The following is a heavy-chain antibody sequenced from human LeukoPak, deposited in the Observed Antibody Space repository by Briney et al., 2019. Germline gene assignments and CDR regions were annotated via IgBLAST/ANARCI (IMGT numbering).Heavy chain of an antibody. D-gene: IGHD5-18*01. V-gene: IGHV4-59*12. CDR1: GGSISSYY. CDR2: IYYSGST. CDR3: ARGGLRGYTYGHWYFDL. J-gene: IGHJ2*01. Sequence: SETLSLTCTVSGGSISSYYWSWIRQPPGKGLEWIGFIYYSGSTNYNPSLKSRVTISVDTSKNQFSLKLTSVTAADTAVYYCARGGLRGYTYGHWYFDLWGRGTLVPVSS.